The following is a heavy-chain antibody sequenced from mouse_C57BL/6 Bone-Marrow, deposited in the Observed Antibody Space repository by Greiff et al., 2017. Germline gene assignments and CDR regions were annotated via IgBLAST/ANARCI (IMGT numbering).Heavy chain of an antibody. Sequence: VQLQQSGAELVRPGTSVKVSCKASGYAFTNYLIEWVKQRPGQGLEWIGVINPGSGGTNYNEKFKGKATLTADKSSSTAYMQLSSLTSEDSAVYFCARRYYVSIPYAMDYWGQGTSVTVSS. D-gene: IGHD1-1*01. CDR3: ARRYYVSIPYAMDY. J-gene: IGHJ4*01. CDR1: GYAFTNYL. CDR2: INPGSGGT. V-gene: IGHV1-54*01.